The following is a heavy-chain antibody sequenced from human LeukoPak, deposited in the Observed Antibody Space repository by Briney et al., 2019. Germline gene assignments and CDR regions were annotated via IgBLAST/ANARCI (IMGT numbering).Heavy chain of an antibody. CDR1: SGSISSYY. CDR2: IYYSGST. J-gene: IGHJ4*02. D-gene: IGHD4-17*01. Sequence: SETLSLTCTVTSGSISSYYWSWIRQPPGKGLEWIGYIYYSGSTNYNPSLKSRVTISVDTSKNQFSLKLSSVTAADTAVYYCARDRDYGDYSAFDYWGQGTLVTVSS. CDR3: ARDRDYGDYSAFDY. V-gene: IGHV4-59*01.